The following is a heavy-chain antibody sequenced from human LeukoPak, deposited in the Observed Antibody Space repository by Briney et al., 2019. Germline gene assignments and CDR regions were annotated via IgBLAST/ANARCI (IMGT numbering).Heavy chain of an antibody. D-gene: IGHD2-21*02. CDR1: GGSISSYY. J-gene: IGHJ2*01. V-gene: IGHV4-59*08. Sequence: SETLSLTCTVSGGSISSYYWSWIRQPPGKGLEWIGYIYYSGSTNYNPSLKSRVTISVDTSKNQFSLKLSSVTAADTAVYYCARHSPGPYCGGDCHWAERNYWYFDLWGRGTLVTVSS. CDR3: ARHSPGPYCGGDCHWAERNYWYFDL. CDR2: IYYSGST.